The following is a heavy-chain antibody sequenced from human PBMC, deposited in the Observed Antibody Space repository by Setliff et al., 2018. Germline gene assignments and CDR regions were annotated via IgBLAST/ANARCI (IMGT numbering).Heavy chain of an antibody. CDR2: MNPNSGNT. D-gene: IGHD3-9*01. CDR1: GYTFSSYD. CDR3: ARDPSPRYDILTGYAPMGAFDI. V-gene: IGHV1-8*01. Sequence: ASVKVSCKASGYTFSSYDINWVRQATGQGLEWMGWMNPNSGNTAYAQKFQGRVTMTRNSSISTAYMELSTLRSEDTAVYYCARDPSPRYDILTGYAPMGAFDIWGQGTMVTVSS. J-gene: IGHJ3*02.